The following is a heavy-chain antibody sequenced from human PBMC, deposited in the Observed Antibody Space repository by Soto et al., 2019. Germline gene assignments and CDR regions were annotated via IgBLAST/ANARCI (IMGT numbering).Heavy chain of an antibody. D-gene: IGHD3-22*01. CDR2: IYYSGST. CDR3: ARSGEDYYDSSGYYDY. V-gene: IGHV4-59*01. CDR1: GGSISSYY. J-gene: IGHJ4*02. Sequence: SETLSLTCTVSGGSISSYYWSWIRQLPGKGLEWTGYIYYSGSTNYNPSLKSRVTISVDTSKNQFSLKLSSVTAADTAVYYCARSGEDYYDSSGYYDYWGQGTLVTVSS.